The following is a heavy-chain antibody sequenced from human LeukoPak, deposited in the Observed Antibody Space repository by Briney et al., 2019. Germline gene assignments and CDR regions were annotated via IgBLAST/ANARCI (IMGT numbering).Heavy chain of an antibody. D-gene: IGHD6-6*01. CDR2: IYDDGGT. V-gene: IGHV3-53*01. J-gene: IGHJ4*02. Sequence: GGSLRLSCAASAFTVSSNYMAWVRQAPGKGLEWVSVIYDDGGTFYADSVKGRFTISRDNSKNTLYLQMNSLRAEDTAVYYCARDDKQVAGLDYWGQGTLVTVSS. CDR3: ARDDKQVAGLDY. CDR1: AFTVSSNY.